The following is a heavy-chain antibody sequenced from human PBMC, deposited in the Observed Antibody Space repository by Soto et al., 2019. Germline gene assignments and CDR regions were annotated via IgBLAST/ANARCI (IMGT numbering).Heavy chain of an antibody. CDR3: ARQGFGPLHGLVDV. V-gene: IGHV4-59*08. J-gene: IGHJ6*02. CDR1: GGSISSYY. D-gene: IGHD3-10*01. CDR2: VHHSWGS. Sequence: QVQLQESGPGLVKPSETLSLSCTVSGGSISSYYWSWFRQSPGKRMEWIGYVHHSWGSSYNPSLQSRVAISLDTSKSQFSLKVTSVTATDTDVYYCARQGFGPLHGLVDVWGQGTTVTVSS.